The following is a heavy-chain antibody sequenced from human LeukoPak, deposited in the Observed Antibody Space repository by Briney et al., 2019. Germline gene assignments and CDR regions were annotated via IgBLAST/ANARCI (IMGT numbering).Heavy chain of an antibody. Sequence: GGSLRLSCAASGFSFRNFGMHWVRQAPGKGLEWVASIWYDGSKNYCADSVKGRFTISRDNSRNTLYLQMNSLRVEDTAVYYCARDPYDNYWGQGTLVTVSS. CDR3: ARDPYDNY. V-gene: IGHV3-33*01. D-gene: IGHD3-22*01. CDR1: GFSFRNFG. CDR2: IWYDGSKN. J-gene: IGHJ4*02.